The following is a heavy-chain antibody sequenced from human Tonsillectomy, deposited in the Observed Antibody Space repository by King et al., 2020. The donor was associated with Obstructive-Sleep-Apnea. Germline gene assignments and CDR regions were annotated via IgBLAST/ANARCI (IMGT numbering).Heavy chain of an antibody. Sequence: HVQLVQSGAEVKRPGASVKVSCKASGYTFTSYGISWVRQAPGQGLEWMGWISVYNGNTYYAQKVQGRVTMTTDTFTSTAYMELRSLRSDDTAVYYRARDPPPYSRDYYGMDVWGQGTTVTVSS. CDR1: GYTFTSYG. J-gene: IGHJ6*02. V-gene: IGHV1-18*01. CDR2: ISVYNGNT. CDR3: ARDPPPYSRDYYGMDV. D-gene: IGHD4-11*01.